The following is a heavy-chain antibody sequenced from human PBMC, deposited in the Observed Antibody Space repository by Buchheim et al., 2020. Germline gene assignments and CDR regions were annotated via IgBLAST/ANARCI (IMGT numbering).Heavy chain of an antibody. Sequence: QVQVQESGPGLVKPSQTLSLNCTVSGVFNRRAGYHCNWIRQRPGKALEWIGHIYYSGSAYYNSSLEGRVTLSIDPSKSQFSLKMNSVTDADTAVYYCARGRLGHMDVWGRGIT. CDR2: IYYSGSA. CDR3: ARGRLGHMDV. V-gene: IGHV4-31*03. CDR1: GVFNRRAGYH. J-gene: IGHJ6*03.